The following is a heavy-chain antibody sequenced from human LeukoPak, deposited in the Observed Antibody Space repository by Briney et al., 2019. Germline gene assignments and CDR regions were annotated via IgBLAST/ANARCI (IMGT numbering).Heavy chain of an antibody. CDR1: GGSISNYY. Sequence: SETLSLTCTVSGGSISNYYWNWIRQPAGKGLEWIGRIYTGGSTEYNPSLKSRVTMSVDTSKNQFSLKLTSVTAADTAVYYCARGPPYCSTTNCYYMDVWGKGTTVTVSS. CDR2: IYTGGST. CDR3: ARGPPYCSTTNCYYMDV. J-gene: IGHJ6*03. D-gene: IGHD2-2*01. V-gene: IGHV4-4*07.